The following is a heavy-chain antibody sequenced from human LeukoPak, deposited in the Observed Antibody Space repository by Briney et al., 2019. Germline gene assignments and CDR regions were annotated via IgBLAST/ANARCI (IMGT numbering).Heavy chain of an antibody. CDR2: ISGSGGST. CDR1: GFTFSSYA. CDR3: ARGGLEQWLAFDY. D-gene: IGHD6-19*01. J-gene: IGHJ4*02. V-gene: IGHV3-23*01. Sequence: SGGSLRLSCAASGFTFSSYAMNWVRQAPGKGLEWVSGISGSGGSTYYADSVKGRFTISRDNAKNTLYLQMNSLRAEDTAVYYCARGGLEQWLAFDYWGQGTLVTVSS.